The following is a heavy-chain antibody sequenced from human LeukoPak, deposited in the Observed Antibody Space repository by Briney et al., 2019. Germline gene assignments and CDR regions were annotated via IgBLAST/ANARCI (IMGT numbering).Heavy chain of an antibody. D-gene: IGHD5-18*01. CDR3: ARGVQPDY. CDR1: GFTFSSYA. CDR2: INHSGST. J-gene: IGHJ4*02. Sequence: GSLRLSCAASGFTFSSYAMSWVRQAPGKGLEWIGEINHSGSTNYNPSLKSRVTISVDTSKNQFSLKLSSVTAADTAVYYCARGVQPDYWGQGTLVTVSS. V-gene: IGHV4-34*01.